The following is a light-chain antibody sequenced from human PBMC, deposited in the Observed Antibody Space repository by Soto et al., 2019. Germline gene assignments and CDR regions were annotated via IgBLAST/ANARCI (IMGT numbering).Light chain of an antibody. CDR1: SSDVGSYNL. V-gene: IGLV2-14*02. Sequence: QSALTQPASVSGSPGQSITISCTGTSSDVGSYNLVSWYQHHPSKAPKLIIYEVSNRPSGISNRFSGSKSGNTASLTISGLQADDEADYYCSSYTSTSSYVFGTGTKLTVL. CDR3: SSYTSTSSYV. CDR2: EVS. J-gene: IGLJ1*01.